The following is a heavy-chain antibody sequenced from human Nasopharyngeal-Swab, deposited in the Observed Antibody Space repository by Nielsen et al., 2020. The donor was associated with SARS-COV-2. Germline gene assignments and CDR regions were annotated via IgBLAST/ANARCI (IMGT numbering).Heavy chain of an antibody. Sequence: PGKGLEWVSGISWNSGSIGYADSVKGRFTISRDNAKNSLYLQMNSLRAEDTAVYYCAKDYGSGSYDPASYMDVWGKGTTVTVSS. D-gene: IGHD3-10*01. CDR2: ISWNSGSI. J-gene: IGHJ6*03. V-gene: IGHV3-9*01. CDR3: AKDYGSGSYDPASYMDV.